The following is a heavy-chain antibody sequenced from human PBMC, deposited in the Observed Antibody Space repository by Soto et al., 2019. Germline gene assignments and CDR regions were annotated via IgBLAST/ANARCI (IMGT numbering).Heavy chain of an antibody. J-gene: IGHJ3*02. V-gene: IGHV3-23*01. D-gene: IGHD5-12*01. CDR2: ISGSGGST. Sequence: PGGSLRLSCAASGFTFSSYAMSWVRQAPGKGLEWVSAISGSGGSTYYADSVKGRFTIFRDNSKNTLYLQMNSLRAEDTAVYYCAKSLGGYGYNWAFDIWGQGTMVTVSS. CDR3: AKSLGGYGYNWAFDI. CDR1: GFTFSSYA.